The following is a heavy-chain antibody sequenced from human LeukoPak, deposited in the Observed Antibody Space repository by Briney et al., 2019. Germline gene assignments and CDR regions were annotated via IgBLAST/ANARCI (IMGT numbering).Heavy chain of an antibody. CDR2: IWYDGSKR. D-gene: IGHD5-18*01. J-gene: IGHJ6*02. Sequence: GGSLRLYCAASGFTFSNHGIHWVRQAAGKGLEWVSAIWYDGSKRCYADSVKGRFTISRDDSKNTVYLQMSSLRADDTAVYYCARDPQHSMDVWGQGTTVTVSS. CDR1: GFTFSNHG. CDR3: ARDPQHSMDV. V-gene: IGHV3-33*01.